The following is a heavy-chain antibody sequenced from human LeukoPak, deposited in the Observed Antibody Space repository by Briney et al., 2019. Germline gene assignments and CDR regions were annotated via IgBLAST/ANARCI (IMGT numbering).Heavy chain of an antibody. CDR1: GYTFTSYG. J-gene: IGHJ3*02. CDR2: ISAYNGDT. Sequence: ASVKVSCKASGYTFTSYGISWVRQAPGQGLEWMGWISAYNGDTKYGQSFQGRVTMTTDTSTSTAYMELRSLRSDDTAVYYCASVLYSRAFDIWGQGTMVTVSS. V-gene: IGHV1-18*01. CDR3: ASVLYSRAFDI. D-gene: IGHD2-15*01.